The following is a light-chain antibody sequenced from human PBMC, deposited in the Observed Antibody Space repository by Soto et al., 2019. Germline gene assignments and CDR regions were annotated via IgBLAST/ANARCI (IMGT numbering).Light chain of an antibody. CDR1: QSVTSNY. CDR2: GVS. CDR3: QQYGISPRT. Sequence: VVMTQSPGTLSLSPGERATLSCRASQSVTSNYLAWYQQKPGQAPRLLIYGVSSRATGIPDRFSGSGSGTDFTLTISRLEPEDFAVYYCQQYGISPRTFGQGTKVDIK. J-gene: IGKJ1*01. V-gene: IGKV3-20*01.